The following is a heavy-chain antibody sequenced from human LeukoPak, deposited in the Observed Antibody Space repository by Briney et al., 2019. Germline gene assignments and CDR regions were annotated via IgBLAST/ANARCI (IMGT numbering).Heavy chain of an antibody. D-gene: IGHD3-16*01. CDR2: IDYSGGST. CDR1: GFTLSSYE. V-gene: IGHV3-23*01. CDR3: VRDQGGAVSY. Sequence: GGSLRLSCAASGFTLSSYEMSWLRQAPGKGLEWVSSIDYSGGSTYYADSVKGRFTISRDNSKNTLYLQLNSLRGDDTAVYYCVRDQGGAVSYWGQGTLVTVSS. J-gene: IGHJ4*02.